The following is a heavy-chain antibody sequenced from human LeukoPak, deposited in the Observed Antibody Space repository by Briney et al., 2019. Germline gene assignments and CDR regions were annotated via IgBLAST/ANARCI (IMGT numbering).Heavy chain of an antibody. V-gene: IGHV4-34*01. CDR2: INHSGST. J-gene: IGHJ5*01. CDR3: ATDDGSATMGFDS. Sequence: SETLSLTCAVYGGSFSGYYWSWIRQPPGKGLEWIGEINHSGSTNYNPSLKSRVTISVDTSKNQFSLKLSSVTAADTAIYYCATDDGSATMGFDSWGQGTLLTVSS. D-gene: IGHD1-26*01. CDR1: GGSFSGYY.